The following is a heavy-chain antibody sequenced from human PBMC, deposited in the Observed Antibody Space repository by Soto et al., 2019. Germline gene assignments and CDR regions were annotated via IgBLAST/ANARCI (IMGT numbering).Heavy chain of an antibody. Sequence: SVKVSCKASGGTFSSYAISWVRQAPGQGLEWMGGIIPIFGTANYAQKFQGRVTITADKSTCTAYMELSSLRSEDTAVYYCARNPGVAARTLDYWGQGTLVTVSS. CDR3: ARNPGVAARTLDY. J-gene: IGHJ4*02. CDR2: IIPIFGTA. CDR1: GGTFSSYA. V-gene: IGHV1-69*06. D-gene: IGHD6-6*01.